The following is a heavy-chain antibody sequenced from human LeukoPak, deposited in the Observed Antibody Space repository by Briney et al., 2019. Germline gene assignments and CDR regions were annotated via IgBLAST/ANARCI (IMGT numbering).Heavy chain of an antibody. CDR2: NYPGDSDT. J-gene: IGHJ5*02. CDR1: GYSFNSYW. Sequence: GESLKTSCNCSGYSFNSYWIGLGRQMPGKGLEWRGINYPGDSDTRYRPSFQGQVTISADKSISTAYLQWSSLKASDTAMYYCARRKCGSSWANNSFNPWGQGTLVTASS. D-gene: IGHD6-13*01. CDR3: ARRKCGSSWANNSFNP. V-gene: IGHV5-51*01.